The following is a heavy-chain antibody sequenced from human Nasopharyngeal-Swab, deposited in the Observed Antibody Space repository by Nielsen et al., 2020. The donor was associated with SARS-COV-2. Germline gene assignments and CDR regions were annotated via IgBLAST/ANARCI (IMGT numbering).Heavy chain of an antibody. D-gene: IGHD1-26*01. CDR2: INHSGST. J-gene: IGHJ4*02. V-gene: IGHV4-34*01. Sequence: RQAPGKGLEWIGEINHSGSTNYNSSLKSRVTISVDTSKNQFSLKLSSVTAADTAVYYCARGPQGGSRRPYYFDYWGQGTLVTVSS. CDR3: ARGPQGGSRRPYYFDY.